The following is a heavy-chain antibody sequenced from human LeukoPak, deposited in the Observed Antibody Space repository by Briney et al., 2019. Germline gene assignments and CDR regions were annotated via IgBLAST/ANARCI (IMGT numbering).Heavy chain of an antibody. D-gene: IGHD1-26*01. J-gene: IGHJ4*02. CDR1: GFTFSSYG. CDR3: AKAPRPWVGGATGSRYYFHY. CDR2: ISYDGSDK. Sequence: GGSLRLSCAASGFTFSSYGMHWVRQAPGKGLEWVAVISYDGSDKYFADSVKGRSTISRDNSKNTLYLQMNSLRAEDTAVYYCAKAPRPWVGGATGSRYYFHYWGQGTLVTVSS. V-gene: IGHV3-30*18.